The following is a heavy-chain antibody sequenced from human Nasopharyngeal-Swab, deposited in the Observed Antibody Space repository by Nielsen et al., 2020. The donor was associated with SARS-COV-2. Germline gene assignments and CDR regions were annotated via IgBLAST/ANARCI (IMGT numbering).Heavy chain of an antibody. CDR1: GLSVSSNY. CDR2: FYRGGST. CDR3: ARDKYYDFWSGSNEGWYFDL. J-gene: IGHJ2*01. Sequence: GGSLRLSCKASGLSVSSNYMSWVRQAPGEGLEWVSVFYRGGSTYYADSVKDRFTISRDTSKNTLYLQMNSLRAEDTAVYYCARDKYYDFWSGSNEGWYFDLWGRGTLVTVSS. V-gene: IGHV3-53*01. D-gene: IGHD3-3*01.